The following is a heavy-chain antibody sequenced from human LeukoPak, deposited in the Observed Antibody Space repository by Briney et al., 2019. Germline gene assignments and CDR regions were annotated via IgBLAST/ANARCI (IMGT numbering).Heavy chain of an antibody. V-gene: IGHV4-34*01. Sequence: PSETLSLTFAVYGGSFSGYYWSWIRQPPGKGLEWIGEINHSGSTNYNPSLKSRVTISVDTSKNHFSLKLSSVIAADTAVYYCASNGDYFPLDYWGQGTLVTVSS. CDR2: INHSGST. D-gene: IGHD4-17*01. CDR1: GGSFSGYY. CDR3: ASNGDYFPLDY. J-gene: IGHJ4*02.